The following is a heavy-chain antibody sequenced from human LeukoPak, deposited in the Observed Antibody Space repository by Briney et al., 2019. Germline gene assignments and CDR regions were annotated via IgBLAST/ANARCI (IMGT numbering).Heavy chain of an antibody. Sequence: GGSLRLSCVASGFTFSSFWMSWVRQAPGKGLEWVANIKQTGNEKYYVESVKGRFTISRDNAKNSVYLQMNSLRAEDTAVYYCAIDKYANSCFDYWGQGTLVTVSS. J-gene: IGHJ4*02. CDR2: IKQTGNEK. CDR3: AIDKYANSCFDY. V-gene: IGHV3-7*01. CDR1: GFTFSSFW. D-gene: IGHD2-2*01.